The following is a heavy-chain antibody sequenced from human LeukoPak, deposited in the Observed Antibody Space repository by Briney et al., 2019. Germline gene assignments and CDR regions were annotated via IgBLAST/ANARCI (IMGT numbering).Heavy chain of an antibody. CDR2: IGGSGGST. J-gene: IGHJ6*03. CDR3: ARWRPLREGEAYYYYYMDV. V-gene: IGHV3-23*01. CDR1: GFTFSSYA. D-gene: IGHD3-16*01. Sequence: PGGSLRLSCAASGFTFSSYAMSWVRQAPGKGLEWVSAIGGSGGSTYYADSVKGRFTISRDNSKNTLYLQMNSLRAEDTAVYYCARWRPLREGEAYYYYYMDVWGKGTTVTVSS.